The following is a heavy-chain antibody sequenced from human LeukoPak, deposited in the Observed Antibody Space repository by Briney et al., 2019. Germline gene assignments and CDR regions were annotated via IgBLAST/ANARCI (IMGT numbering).Heavy chain of an antibody. V-gene: IGHV3-23*01. CDR3: AKEAGYSGYDYPDY. D-gene: IGHD5-12*01. CDR2: ISGSAYST. CDR1: GFTFSSYA. Sequence: GGSLRLSCAASGFTFSSYAMSWVRQAPGKGLEWVSGISGSAYSTYYADSVQGRFTISRDNSKNMLYLQMNSLRAEDTAVYYCAKEAGYSGYDYPDYWGQGTLVTVSS. J-gene: IGHJ4*02.